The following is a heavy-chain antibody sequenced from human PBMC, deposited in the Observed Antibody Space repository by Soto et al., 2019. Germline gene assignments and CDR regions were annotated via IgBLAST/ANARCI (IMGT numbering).Heavy chain of an antibody. Sequence: ASVKVSCKASGYTFTSHGISWVRQAPGQGLECVGWISAHNGDTHYSQKFQGRVTLTTDTSTNTGYMELRSLTSDDTAVYFCATEPIYYNDGSGYYPLGHWGQGTLVTVSS. V-gene: IGHV1-18*04. D-gene: IGHD3-22*01. CDR3: ATEPIYYNDGSGYYPLGH. J-gene: IGHJ4*02. CDR2: ISAHNGDT. CDR1: GYTFTSHG.